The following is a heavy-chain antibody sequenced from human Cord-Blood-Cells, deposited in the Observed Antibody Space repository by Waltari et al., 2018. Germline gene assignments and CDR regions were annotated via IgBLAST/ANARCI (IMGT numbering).Heavy chain of an antibody. V-gene: IGHV4-38-2*01. CDR2: IYHSGST. Sequence: QVQLQESGPGLVKPSETLSLTCAVSGYSISRGYYWGWIRQPPGKGLEWIGSIYHSGSTYYNPSLKSRVTISVDTSKNQFSLKLSSVTAADTAVYYCARGGYYDSSGYYDYWGQGTLVTVSS. CDR1: GYSISRGYY. D-gene: IGHD3-22*01. CDR3: ARGGYYDSSGYYDY. J-gene: IGHJ4*02.